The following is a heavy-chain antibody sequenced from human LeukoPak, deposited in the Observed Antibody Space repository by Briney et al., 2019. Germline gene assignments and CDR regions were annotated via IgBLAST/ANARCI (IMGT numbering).Heavy chain of an antibody. J-gene: IGHJ6*03. CDR1: GYSISGGFY. D-gene: IGHD5-12*01. Sequence: SETLSLTCAVSGYSISGGFYWGWIRQPPGRGLEWIGSIYHSGTTYYNPSLKSRVTISVDTSKNQFSLKLTSVTAADTAVYYCARDGGSGYATYYYMDVWGKGTTVTVSS. CDR3: ARDGGSGYATYYYMDV. CDR2: IYHSGTT. V-gene: IGHV4-38-2*02.